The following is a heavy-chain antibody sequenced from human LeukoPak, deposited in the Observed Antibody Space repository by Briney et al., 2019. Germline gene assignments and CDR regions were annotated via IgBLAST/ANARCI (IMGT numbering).Heavy chain of an antibody. CDR2: IFPGDSDT. J-gene: IGHJ4*02. Sequence: GESLKISCKGSGYIFTNFWIGWVRQMPGKGLEWMGIIFPGDSDTIYSPSFQGQVTISADKSISTAYLQWSSLTASDTAIYYCARRGYSGYDPHYFDYLGQGTLVTVSS. V-gene: IGHV5-51*01. D-gene: IGHD5-12*01. CDR1: GYIFTNFW. CDR3: ARRGYSGYDPHYFDY.